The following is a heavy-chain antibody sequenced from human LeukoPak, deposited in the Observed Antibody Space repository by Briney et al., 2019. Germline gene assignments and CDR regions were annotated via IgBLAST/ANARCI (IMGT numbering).Heavy chain of an antibody. J-gene: IGHJ4*02. V-gene: IGHV3-11*04. D-gene: IGHD2-15*01. CDR1: GFTFSGYY. CDR2: ISSSGSTI. CDR3: AKDKWYCSGGSCLAGFDY. Sequence: GGSLRLSCAASGFTFSGYYMSWIRQAPGKGLEWISYISSSGSTIYYADSVKGRFTISRDNSKNTLYLQMNSLRAEDTAVYYCAKDKWYCSGGSCLAGFDYWGQGTLVTVSS.